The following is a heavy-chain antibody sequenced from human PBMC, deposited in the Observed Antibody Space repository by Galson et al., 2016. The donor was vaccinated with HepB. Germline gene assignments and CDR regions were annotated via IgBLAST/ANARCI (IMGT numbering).Heavy chain of an antibody. CDR1: GGTFKNYA. CDR2: IIPLFGTA. V-gene: IGHV1-69*06. J-gene: IGHJ4*02. Sequence: SVKVSCKASGGTFKNYAFSWVRQAPGQGLEWMGGIIPLFGTADYAQNFQGRVTITADKSTATAYMELSSLRSDDTAVYYCARAAGDFGDYDFDYWGQGTLITVSS. D-gene: IGHD4-17*01. CDR3: ARAAGDFGDYDFDY.